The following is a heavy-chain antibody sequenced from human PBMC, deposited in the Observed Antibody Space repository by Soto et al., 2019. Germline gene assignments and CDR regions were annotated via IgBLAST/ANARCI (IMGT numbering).Heavy chain of an antibody. J-gene: IGHJ4*02. CDR2: IYDSGTT. CDR1: GGVTGNYY. V-gene: IGHV4-59*01. CDR3: ARGLTTATTPYDY. D-gene: IGHD1-1*01. Sequence: SETLSLTCIVSGGVTGNYYWIWIRQPPGKGLEWIGYIYDSGTTHYNPSLKGRVTISVDTSKSQFSLNLNSVTAADTAVYYCARGLTTATTPYDYWGPGTLVTVSS.